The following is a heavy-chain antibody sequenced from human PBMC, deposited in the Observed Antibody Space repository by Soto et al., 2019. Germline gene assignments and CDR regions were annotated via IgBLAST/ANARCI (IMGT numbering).Heavy chain of an antibody. Sequence: EVQLLESGGGLVQPGGSLRLSCAASGFTFNSYAMSWVRQAPGQGLEWVSSVSGTGGSRYHADSVKGRVTISRDNSKNTRYVQMNSLRAEDTALDYCAKYASTSWALFAYWGQGTLVTVSS. CDR1: GFTFNSYA. J-gene: IGHJ4*02. CDR3: AKYASTSWALFAY. CDR2: VSGTGGSR. V-gene: IGHV3-23*01. D-gene: IGHD6-13*01.